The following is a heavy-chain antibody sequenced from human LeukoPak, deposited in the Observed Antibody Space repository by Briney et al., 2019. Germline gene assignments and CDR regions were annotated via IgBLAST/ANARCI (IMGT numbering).Heavy chain of an antibody. CDR1: GFTFSSYA. V-gene: IGHV3-23*01. J-gene: IGHJ4*02. CDR3: AKGSSSGWPYFFDN. D-gene: IGHD6-19*01. CDR2: ISGGSGSST. Sequence: QPGGSLRLSCAASGFTFSSYALSWVRQAPGKGLEWFSAISGGSGSSTYYADAVKGRFTIPRDNSKTTLYLEMNSLRADDTAVYYCAKGSSSGWPYFFDNWGQGTLVTVSS.